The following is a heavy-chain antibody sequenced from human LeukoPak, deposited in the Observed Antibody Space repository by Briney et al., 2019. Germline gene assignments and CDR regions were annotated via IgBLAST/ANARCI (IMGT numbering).Heavy chain of an antibody. CDR3: ARGAYGDYGYFQH. CDR1: GGSISSYY. J-gene: IGHJ1*01. CDR2: IYYSGST. Sequence: SETLSLTCTVSGGSISSYYWSWIRQSPGKGLEWIGYIYYSGSTNYNPSLKSRVTISVDTSTNQFSLKLSSMTAADTAVYYCARGAYGDYGYFQHWGQGTLVTVSS. V-gene: IGHV4-59*01. D-gene: IGHD4-17*01.